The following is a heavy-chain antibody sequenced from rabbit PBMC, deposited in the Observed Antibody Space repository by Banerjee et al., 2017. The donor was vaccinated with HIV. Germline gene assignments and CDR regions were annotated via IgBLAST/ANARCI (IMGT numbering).Heavy chain of an antibody. CDR2: IYSGSSGST. J-gene: IGHJ4*01. Sequence: QQLMESGGGLVKPGASLTLTCTASGFSFSSGYDMYWVRQAPGKGLEWIACIYSGSSGSTYYASWAKGRFTISKTSSTTVTLQMTSLTAADTATYFCARRDYGSSTYYDLWGQGTLVTVS. CDR1: GFSFSSGYD. D-gene: IGHD8-1*01. CDR3: ARRDYGSSTYYDL. V-gene: IGHV1S40*01.